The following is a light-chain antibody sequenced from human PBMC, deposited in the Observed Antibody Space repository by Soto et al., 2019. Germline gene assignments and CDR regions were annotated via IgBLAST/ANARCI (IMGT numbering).Light chain of an antibody. J-gene: IGKJ1*01. CDR1: QHISTY. V-gene: IGKV1-39*01. CDR2: AAS. CDR3: QQSSTIPRT. Sequence: DIQITQSPSSLSASVGDRVTISCRSSQHISTYLNWYQHKPGKAPKLLVYAASTLQSGVPSRFSGSGSGTDFRLTISSLQPEDFATYYCQQSSTIPRTFGQGTKVDIK.